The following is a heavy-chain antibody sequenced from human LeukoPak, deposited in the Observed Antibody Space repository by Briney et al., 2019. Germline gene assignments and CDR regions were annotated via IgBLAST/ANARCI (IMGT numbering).Heavy chain of an antibody. V-gene: IGHV3-48*03. CDR3: AKSQFRWLLFPPFDY. Sequence: PGGSLRLSCVASGFTFSSYEMNWVRQAPGKGLEWLSYIGSSDSTTHYADSVKGRFAISRDNAKNSLYLQMNSLRAEDTAVYYCAKSQFRWLLFPPFDYWGQGTLVTVSS. J-gene: IGHJ4*02. CDR1: GFTFSSYE. D-gene: IGHD3-3*01. CDR2: IGSSDSTT.